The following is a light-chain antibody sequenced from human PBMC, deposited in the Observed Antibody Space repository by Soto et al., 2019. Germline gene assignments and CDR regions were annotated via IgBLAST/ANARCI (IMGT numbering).Light chain of an antibody. J-gene: IGKJ4*01. V-gene: IGKV4-1*01. CDR3: QQYYSTPFT. Sequence: DIVMTQSPDSLAVSLGERATINCKSSQGVLYSSNNKNYLAWYQQKPGQPPKLLIYWASARESGVPDRVSGSGSGTDFTLAISSLQAEDVAVYYCQQYYSTPFTFGGGTKVDI. CDR1: QGVLYSSNNKNY. CDR2: WAS.